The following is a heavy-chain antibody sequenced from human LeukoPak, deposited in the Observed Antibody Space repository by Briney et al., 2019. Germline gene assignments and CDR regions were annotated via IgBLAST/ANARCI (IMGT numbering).Heavy chain of an antibody. D-gene: IGHD6-19*01. J-gene: IGHJ4*02. CDR2: MSGNGGST. V-gene: IGHV3-23*01. Sequence: PGGSLRLSRAASGFTFSSYALNWVRPAPGTGLEWVSVMSGNGGSTYYAGSVKGRFAISRDNSKNTLYLQMNSLRAEDAAVYYCARSLIRSTGWYDYWGQGTLVTVSS. CDR3: ARSLIRSTGWYDY. CDR1: GFTFSSYA.